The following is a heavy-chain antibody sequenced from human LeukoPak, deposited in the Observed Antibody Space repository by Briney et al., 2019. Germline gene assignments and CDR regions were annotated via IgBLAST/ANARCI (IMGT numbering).Heavy chain of an antibody. D-gene: IGHD2-2*01. Sequence: ASVKVSCKASGYTFTSYGISWVRQAPGQGLEWMGGIMPMFGKANYAQKFQGRVTTTADKATSTAYMELSSLRSEDTAVYYCAGGRADIVVVPATLRNYYFDYWGQGTLVTVSS. CDR3: AGGRADIVVVPATLRNYYFDY. J-gene: IGHJ4*02. V-gene: IGHV1-69*06. CDR2: IMPMFGKA. CDR1: GYTFTSYG.